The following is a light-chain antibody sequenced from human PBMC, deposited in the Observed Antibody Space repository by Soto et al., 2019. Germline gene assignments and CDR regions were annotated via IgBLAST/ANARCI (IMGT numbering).Light chain of an antibody. CDR3: XSYDSSLSGWV. CDR2: XXX. CDR1: SSNIGAGYD. Sequence: QSVLTQPPSVSGAPGQRVTISCTGSSSNIGAGYDVHWYQQLPGTAPKSLIXXXXXXXXXXXXXXXXXXSGTSASLAITGXXXEDXXXXYCXSYDSSLSGWVFGGGTKLTVL. V-gene: IGLV1-40*01. J-gene: IGLJ3*02.